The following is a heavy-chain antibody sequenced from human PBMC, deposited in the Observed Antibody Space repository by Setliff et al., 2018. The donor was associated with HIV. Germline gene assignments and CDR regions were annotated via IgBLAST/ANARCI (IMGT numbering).Heavy chain of an antibody. J-gene: IGHJ6*02. D-gene: IGHD3-16*01. CDR1: RFDFNNYW. V-gene: IGHV3-7*01. CDR2: IGQVESEK. CDR3: VRGKRYAYTSGGLDV. Sequence: GGSLRLSCAASRFDFNNYWMCWVRQAPGKGLEWVANIGQVESEKYYVDSVKGRFTISRDNAKNSLYLQMNSLGVEDTAIYFCVRGKRYAYTSGGLDVWGQGTTVTVSS.